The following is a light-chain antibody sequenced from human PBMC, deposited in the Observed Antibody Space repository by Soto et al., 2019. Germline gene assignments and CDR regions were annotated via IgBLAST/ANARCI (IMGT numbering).Light chain of an antibody. CDR3: QSYDNSLRGWV. J-gene: IGLJ3*02. Sequence: QSVLTQPPSVSGAPGQRVTISCTGSASNFGAGYDVHWYQQIPGTAPKPLIFETKSRPSGVPDRFPASKSGTSASLAITGLQTEDEAHYYCQSYDNSLRGWVFGGGTKLTVL. CDR2: ETK. CDR1: ASNFGAGYD. V-gene: IGLV1-40*01.